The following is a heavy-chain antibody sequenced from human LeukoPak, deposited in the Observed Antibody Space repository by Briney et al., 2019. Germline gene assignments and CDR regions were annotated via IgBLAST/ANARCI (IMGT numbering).Heavy chain of an antibody. CDR3: ARGEKSYAY. V-gene: IGHV1-2*02. Sequence: ASVKLSCTASGYTFTGYYMHWVRQAPGQGLEWMGWINPNSGGTNYAQKFQGRVTMTRDTSISTAYMELSRLRYDDTAVYYCARGEKSYAYWGQGTLVTVSS. D-gene: IGHD2-2*01. CDR2: INPNSGGT. CDR1: GYTFTGYY. J-gene: IGHJ4*02.